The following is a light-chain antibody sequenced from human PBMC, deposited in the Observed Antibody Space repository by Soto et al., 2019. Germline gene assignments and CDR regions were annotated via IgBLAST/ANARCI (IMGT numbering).Light chain of an antibody. CDR2: DVS. V-gene: IGLV2-14*01. CDR1: SSDVGGYNY. Sequence: QSALTQPASVSGSPGQSITISCTGTSSDVGGYNYVSWYQQHPGKAPKLMIYDVSTRPSGVSNRFSGSKSGNTASLTISGLQAEDEADYYCTSYTSSSTRVFGGGTKLTVL. CDR3: TSYTSSSTRV. J-gene: IGLJ2*01.